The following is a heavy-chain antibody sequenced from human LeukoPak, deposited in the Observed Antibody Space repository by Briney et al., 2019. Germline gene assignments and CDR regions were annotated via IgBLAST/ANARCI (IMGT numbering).Heavy chain of an antibody. J-gene: IGHJ4*02. CDR1: GGSISSGGYY. CDR2: IYYSGST. V-gene: IGHV4-31*03. CDR3: ARDSITAYYYGSGSSLSGGIDY. Sequence: SETLSLTCTVSGGSISSGGYYWSWIRQHAGKGLEWIGYIYYSGSTYYNPSLKSRVTISVDTSKNQFSLKLSSVTAADTAVYYCARDSITAYYYGSGSSLSGGIDYWGQGTLVTVSS. D-gene: IGHD3-10*01.